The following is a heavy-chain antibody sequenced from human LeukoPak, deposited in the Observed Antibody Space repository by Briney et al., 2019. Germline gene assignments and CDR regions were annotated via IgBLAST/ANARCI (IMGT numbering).Heavy chain of an antibody. J-gene: IGHJ4*02. V-gene: IGHV4-59*08. Sequence: SETLSLTCTVSGGSISSYYRSWIRQPPGKGLEWIGYIYYSGSTNYNPSLKSRVTISVDTSKNQFSLKLSSVTAADTAVYYCARYDYGDYVFDYWGQGTLVIVSS. CDR1: GGSISSYY. CDR3: ARYDYGDYVFDY. CDR2: IYYSGST. D-gene: IGHD4-17*01.